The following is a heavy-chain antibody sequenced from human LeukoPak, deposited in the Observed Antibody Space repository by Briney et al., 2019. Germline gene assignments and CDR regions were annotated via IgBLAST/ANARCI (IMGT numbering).Heavy chain of an antibody. D-gene: IGHD3-10*01. CDR2: ISYDGSNK. Sequence: GGSLRLSCAASGFTFSSYGMHWVRQAPGKGLEWVAVISYDGSNKYYADSVKGRFTISRDNSKNTLYLQMNSLRAEDTAVYYCARAGSYYGSGSYSVGYWGQGTLVTVSS. V-gene: IGHV3-30*03. J-gene: IGHJ4*02. CDR3: ARAGSYYGSGSYSVGY. CDR1: GFTFSSYG.